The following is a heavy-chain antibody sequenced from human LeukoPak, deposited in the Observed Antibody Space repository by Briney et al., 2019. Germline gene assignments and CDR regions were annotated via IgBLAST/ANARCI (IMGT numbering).Heavy chain of an antibody. D-gene: IGHD5-24*01. J-gene: IGHJ3*01. V-gene: IGHV3-23*01. Sequence: HSGGSLRLSCAASGFSFSSAAMTWVRQAPGKGLEWVSLIGTIGYSTYYADSVKGRFTISRDSSKNTLSLQMNSLRVEDTAIYYCAKDIQLSTWGLGTMVTVSS. CDR2: IGTIGYST. CDR1: GFSFSSAA. CDR3: AKDIQLST.